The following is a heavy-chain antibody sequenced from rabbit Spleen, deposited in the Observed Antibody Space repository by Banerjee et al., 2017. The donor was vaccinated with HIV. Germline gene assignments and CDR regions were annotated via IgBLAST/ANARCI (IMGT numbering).Heavy chain of an antibody. CDR3: ARGEHFSVGFSAFAIYLDL. V-gene: IGHV1S40*01. D-gene: IGHD6-1*01. Sequence: QSLEESGGDLVKPGASLTLTCKASGVSLNDKDVMCWVRQAPGKGLEWIGCIDTGSGDTAYATWEKGRFTISKTSSTTVTLQMTSLTAADTATYFCARGEHFSVGFSAFAIYLDLWGPGTLVTVS. J-gene: IGHJ4*01. CDR2: IDTGSGDT. CDR1: GVSLNDKDV.